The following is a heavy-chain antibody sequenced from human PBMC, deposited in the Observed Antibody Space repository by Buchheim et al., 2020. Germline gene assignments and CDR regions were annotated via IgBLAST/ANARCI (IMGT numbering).Heavy chain of an antibody. CDR3: ARSEKLQLYYYYCGMDV. J-gene: IGHJ6*02. V-gene: IGHV4-34*01. D-gene: IGHD5-18*01. Sequence: QVQLQQWGAGLLKPSETLSLTCAVYGGSFSGYYWSWIRQPPGKGLEWIGEINHSGSTNYNPSLKSRVTISVDTSKNQFSLKLSSVTAADTAVYYCARSEKLQLYYYYCGMDVWGQGTT. CDR1: GGSFSGYY. CDR2: INHSGST.